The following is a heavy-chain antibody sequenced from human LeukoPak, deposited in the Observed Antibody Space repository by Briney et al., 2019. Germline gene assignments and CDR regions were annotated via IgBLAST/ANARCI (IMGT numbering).Heavy chain of an antibody. CDR3: VRNLAVAGTCFDS. J-gene: IGHJ4*02. CDR1: GFTFRNYW. Sequence: GGSLRLSCAASGFTFRNYWMSWVRQAPGTGREGVANIKQDGSDRNYVTSVRGRFTISRDNAESSLYLQMNSLRAEDTALYYCVRNLAVAGTCFDSWGQGTLVTVSS. CDR2: IKQDGSDR. D-gene: IGHD6-19*01. V-gene: IGHV3-7*03.